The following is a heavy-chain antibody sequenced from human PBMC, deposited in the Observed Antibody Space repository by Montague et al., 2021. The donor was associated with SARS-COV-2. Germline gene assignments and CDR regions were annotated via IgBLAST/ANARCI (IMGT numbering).Heavy chain of an antibody. CDR2: VYYSGST. CDR1: GDSIRSRGDY. Sequence: SETLSLTCSVSGDSIRSRGDYWGWIRQPQGRGPEWIGIVYYSGSTNYNPSLKSRVTMPVDTSKNQFSLELRSVTAADTVVYYCARLGFVELWLNLGWFDPWGQGTLVTVSS. J-gene: IGHJ5*02. CDR3: ARLGFVELWLNLGWFDP. V-gene: IGHV4-39*01. D-gene: IGHD3-16*02.